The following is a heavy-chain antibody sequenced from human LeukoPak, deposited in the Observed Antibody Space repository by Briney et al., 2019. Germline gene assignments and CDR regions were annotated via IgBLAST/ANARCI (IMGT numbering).Heavy chain of an antibody. Sequence: SVKVSCKASGGTFSSYAISWVRQAPGQGLEWMGGIIPIFGTANYAQKFQGRVTITADESTSTAYMELSSLRSEDTAVYYCASLFYDILTGSYYYGMDVWGEGTTVTVSS. CDR1: GGTFSSYA. CDR3: ASLFYDILTGSYYYGMDV. V-gene: IGHV1-69*13. D-gene: IGHD3-9*01. CDR2: IIPIFGTA. J-gene: IGHJ6*04.